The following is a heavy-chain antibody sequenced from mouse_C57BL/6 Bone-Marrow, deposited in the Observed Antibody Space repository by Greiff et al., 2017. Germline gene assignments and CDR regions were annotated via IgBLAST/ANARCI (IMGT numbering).Heavy chain of an antibody. J-gene: IGHJ3*01. Sequence: QVQLQQPGAELVRPGSSVKLSCKASGYTFTSYWMDWVKQRPGQGLEWIGNIYPSDSETHYNQKFKDKATVTVDKSSSTAYMQLSSLTSEDSAVYYCARWGDSSGYEGFAYWGQGTLVTVSA. CDR3: ARWGDSSGYEGFAY. V-gene: IGHV1-61*01. D-gene: IGHD3-2*02. CDR2: IYPSDSET. CDR1: GYTFTSYW.